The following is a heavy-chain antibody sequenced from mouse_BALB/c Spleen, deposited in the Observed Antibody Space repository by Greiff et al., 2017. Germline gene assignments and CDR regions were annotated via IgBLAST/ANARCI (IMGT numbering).Heavy chain of an antibody. D-gene: IGHD4-1*01. CDR2: ISNGGGST. CDR1: GFTFSSYT. J-gene: IGHJ2*01. V-gene: IGHV5-12-2*01. CDR3: ARQELGRGYFDY. Sequence: EVKVEESGGGLVQPGGSLKLSCAASGFTFSSYTMSWVRQTPEKRLEWVAYISNGGGSTYYPDTVKGRFTISRDNAKNTLYLQMSSLKSEDTAMYYCARQELGRGYFDYWGQGTTLTVSS.